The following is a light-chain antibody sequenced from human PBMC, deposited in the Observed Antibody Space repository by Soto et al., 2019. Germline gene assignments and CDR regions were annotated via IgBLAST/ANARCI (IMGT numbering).Light chain of an antibody. CDR3: QQSHSSRT. CDR2: AAS. CDR1: QSISSSY. V-gene: IGKV1-39*01. J-gene: IGKJ1*01. Sequence: DIQMTQSPSSLSASVGDRVTITCRASQSISSSYLNWYQQKPGKAPQLLIYAASNLQSGVHSRFSGSGGGTDFTLTISSLQPEDFATYYCQQSHSSRTFDHGTKVEI.